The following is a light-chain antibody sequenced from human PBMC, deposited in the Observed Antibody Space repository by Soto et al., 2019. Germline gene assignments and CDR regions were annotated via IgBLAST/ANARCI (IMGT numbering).Light chain of an antibody. CDR1: QSVSSSY. CDR2: DAS. J-gene: IGKJ4*01. Sequence: EIVLTQSPGTLSLSPGERATLSCRASQSVSSSYLARYQQKPGQAHRLLIYDASSRATGIPDRFSGSGSGTEFTLTISRLEPEDFAVYYCQQYGSSPPLTFGGGTKVEIK. V-gene: IGKV3-20*01. CDR3: QQYGSSPPLT.